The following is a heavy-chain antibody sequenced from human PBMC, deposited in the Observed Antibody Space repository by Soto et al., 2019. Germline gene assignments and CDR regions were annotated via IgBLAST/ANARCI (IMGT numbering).Heavy chain of an antibody. V-gene: IGHV3-48*02. J-gene: IGHJ4*02. CDR3: ARGYCSGRSCYSASDF. D-gene: IGHD2-15*01. CDR1: GFTFSSYS. Sequence: GGSLRLSCAASGFTFSSYSMNWVRQAPGNGPEWVSYISSSSSTIYYADSVKGRFTISRDNAKNSLYLQMSSLRDEDTAVYYCARGYCSGRSCYSASDFWGQGTLVTVSS. CDR2: ISSSSSTI.